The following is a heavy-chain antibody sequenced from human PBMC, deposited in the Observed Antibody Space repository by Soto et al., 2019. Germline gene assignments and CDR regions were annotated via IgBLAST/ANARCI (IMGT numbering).Heavy chain of an antibody. D-gene: IGHD3-3*01. CDR1: DGSISSSNW. CDR2: IYHSGST. V-gene: IGHV4-4*02. Sequence: SETLSLTCAVSDGSISSSNWWSWVRQPPGKGLEWIGEIYHSGSTNYNPSLKSRVTISVDKSKNQFSLKLSSVTAADTAVYYCARVDFWSGYSYYFDYWGQGTLVTVSS. J-gene: IGHJ4*02. CDR3: ARVDFWSGYSYYFDY.